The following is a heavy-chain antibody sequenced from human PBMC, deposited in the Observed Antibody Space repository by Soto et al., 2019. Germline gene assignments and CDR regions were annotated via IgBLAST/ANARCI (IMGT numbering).Heavy chain of an antibody. CDR2: IDPSDSYT. Sequence: GESLKICCKGSGYSFTSYWISWVRQMPGKGLEWMGRIDPSDSYTNYSPSFQGHVTISADKSISTAYLQWSSLKASDTAMYYCERRDSSSLSYYYYGMDVWGQGTTVTVS. J-gene: IGHJ6*02. D-gene: IGHD6-13*01. CDR1: GYSFTSYW. V-gene: IGHV5-10-1*01. CDR3: ERRDSSSLSYYYYGMDV.